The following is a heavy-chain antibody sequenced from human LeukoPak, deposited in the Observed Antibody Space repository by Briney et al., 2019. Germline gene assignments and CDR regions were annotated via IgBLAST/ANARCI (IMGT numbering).Heavy chain of an antibody. J-gene: IGHJ4*02. CDR2: ISGSGGST. D-gene: IGHD3-22*01. CDR1: GITLSNYG. V-gene: IGHV3-23*01. CDR3: AKRAVVIRVILVGFHKEAYYFDS. Sequence: GGSLRLSCAVSGITLSNYGMSWVRQAPGKGPEWVAGISGSGGSTNYADSVKGRFTISRDNPENTLYLQMNNLRAEDTAVYFCAKRAVVIRVILVGFHKEAYYFDSWGQGALVTVSS.